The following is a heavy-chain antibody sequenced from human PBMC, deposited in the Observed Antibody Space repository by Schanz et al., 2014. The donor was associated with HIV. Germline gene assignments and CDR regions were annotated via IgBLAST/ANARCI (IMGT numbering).Heavy chain of an antibody. Sequence: QVQLMESGGGVVQPGTPLKLSCVGSGFTFNSYGMHWVRQAPGKGLEWVAVISYDGTNKVYADPVKGRFTVSRDNSKNTLYLQLKSLRAEDTAVYYCAKDRNYYDSRYRGKGNYYYYYGMDVWGQGTTVTVSS. CDR1: GFTFNSYG. V-gene: IGHV3-30*18. CDR3: AKDRNYYDSRYRGKGNYYYYYGMDV. J-gene: IGHJ6*02. D-gene: IGHD3-22*01. CDR2: ISYDGTNK.